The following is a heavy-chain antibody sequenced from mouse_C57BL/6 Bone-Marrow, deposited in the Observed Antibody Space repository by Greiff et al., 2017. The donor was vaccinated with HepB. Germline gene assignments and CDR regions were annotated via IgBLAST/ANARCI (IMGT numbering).Heavy chain of an antibody. J-gene: IGHJ1*03. CDR1: GYTFTSYW. D-gene: IGHD1-1*01. CDR3: ARLYYGSSYGYFDV. V-gene: IGHV1-50*01. Sequence: QVQLKQPGAELVKPGASVKLSCKASGYTFTSYWMQWVKQRPGQGLEWIGEIDPSDSYTNYNQKFKGKATLTVDTSSSTAYMQLSSLTSEDSAVYYCARLYYGSSYGYFDVWGTGTTVTVSS. CDR2: IDPSDSYT.